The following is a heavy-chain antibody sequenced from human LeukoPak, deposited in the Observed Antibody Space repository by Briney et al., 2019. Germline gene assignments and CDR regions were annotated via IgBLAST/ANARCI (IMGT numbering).Heavy chain of an antibody. V-gene: IGHV4-39*06. CDR2: IYYSGST. J-gene: IGHJ4*02. D-gene: IGHD6-6*01. Sequence: SETLSLTCTVSGGSISSSSYYWGWIRQPPGKGLEWIGSIYYSGSTYYNPSLKSRVTISVDTSKNQFPLKLSSVTAADTAVYYCARQYRGIAARRRGGFFDYWGQGTLVTVSS. CDR1: GGSISSSSYY. CDR3: ARQYRGIAARRRGGFFDY.